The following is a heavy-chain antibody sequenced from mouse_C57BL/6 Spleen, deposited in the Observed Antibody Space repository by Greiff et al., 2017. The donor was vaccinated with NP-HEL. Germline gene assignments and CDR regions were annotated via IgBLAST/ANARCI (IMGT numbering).Heavy chain of an antibody. V-gene: IGHV5-4*03. CDR2: ISDGGSYT. Sequence: EVMLVESGGGLVKPGGSLKLSCAASGFTFSSYAMSWVRQTPEKRLEWVATISDGGSYTYYPDNVQGRFTISRDNAKNNLYMQKSHLKSDDTARDYCARGGTWTSWFAYWGQGTLVTVSA. CDR1: GFTFSSYA. J-gene: IGHJ3*01. D-gene: IGHD3-3*01. CDR3: ARGGTWTSWFAY.